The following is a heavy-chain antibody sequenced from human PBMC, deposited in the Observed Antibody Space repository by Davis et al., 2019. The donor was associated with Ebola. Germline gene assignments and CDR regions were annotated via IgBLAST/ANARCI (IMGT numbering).Heavy chain of an antibody. V-gene: IGHV4-34*01. CDR2: INHSGST. Sequence: MPSETLSLTCAVYGGSFSGYYWSWIRQPPGKGLEWIGEINHSGSTYYNPSLKSRVTISVDTSKNQFSMKLSSVTAADTAVYYCARHLGGRSYYMPFDYWGQGTLVTDSS. CDR1: GGSFSGYY. J-gene: IGHJ4*02. CDR3: ARHLGGRSYYMPFDY. D-gene: IGHD1-26*01.